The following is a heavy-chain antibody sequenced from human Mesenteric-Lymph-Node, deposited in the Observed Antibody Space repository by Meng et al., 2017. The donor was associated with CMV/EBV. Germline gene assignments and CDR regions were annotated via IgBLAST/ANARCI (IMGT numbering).Heavy chain of an antibody. CDR1: GASISSYY. V-gene: IGHV4-59*01. J-gene: IGHJ6*02. Sequence: SETLSLTCTVSGASISSYYWSWIRQPPGKGLEWIEYLFNSGNTNYNPSHKSRVTISVDTSKNQYSLRLISVTAADTAVYYCARSPTYINYYHYYYGMDVWGQGTTVTVSS. CDR2: LFNSGNT. D-gene: IGHD4-11*01. CDR3: ARSPTYINYYHYYYGMDV.